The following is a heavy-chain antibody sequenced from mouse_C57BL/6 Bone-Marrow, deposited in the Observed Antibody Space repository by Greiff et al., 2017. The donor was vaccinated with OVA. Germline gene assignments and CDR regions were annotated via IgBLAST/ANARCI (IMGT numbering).Heavy chain of an antibody. CDR1: GFTFSSYA. CDR3: TRAITTMAMDD. V-gene: IGHV5-9-1*02. D-gene: IGHD1-1*01. CDR2: ISSGGDYI. J-gene: IGHJ4*01. Sequence: EVQLVESGEGLVKPGGSLKLSCAASGFTFSSYAMSWVRQTPEKRLEWVAYISSGGDYIYYSDSVKGRFTISRANARNTLYLQMSSLKSEDTAMDYCTRAITTMAMDDWGQGTSVTVS.